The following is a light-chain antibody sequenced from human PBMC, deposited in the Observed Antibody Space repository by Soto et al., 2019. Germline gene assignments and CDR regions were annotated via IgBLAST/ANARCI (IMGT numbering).Light chain of an antibody. CDR3: QQYNNWPRT. V-gene: IGKV3-15*01. CDR2: GAS. Sequence: EIVLTQSPGILSLSPGERATLSCMASQSVSNDFLAWYQQKPGQAPRLLIYGASTRATGIPARFSGSGSGTEFTLTISSLQSEDFAVYYCQQYNNWPRTFGQGTKVDIK. CDR1: QSVSNDF. J-gene: IGKJ1*01.